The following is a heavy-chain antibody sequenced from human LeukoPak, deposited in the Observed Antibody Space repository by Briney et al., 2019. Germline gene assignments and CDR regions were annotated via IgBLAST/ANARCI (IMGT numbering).Heavy chain of an antibody. CDR3: ARISYTAMALDY. V-gene: IGHV4-59*12. J-gene: IGHJ4*02. Sequence: PSETLSLTCTVSGGSISNYYWSWIRQPPGKGLEWIGYIYYSGSTNYNPSLESRVTISVDMSKNQFSLKLSSVTAADTAVYYCARISYTAMALDYWGQGTLVTVSS. CDR2: IYYSGST. D-gene: IGHD5-18*01. CDR1: GGSISNYY.